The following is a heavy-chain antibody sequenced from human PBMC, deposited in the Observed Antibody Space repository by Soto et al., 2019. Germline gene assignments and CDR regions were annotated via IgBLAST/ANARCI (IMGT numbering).Heavy chain of an antibody. J-gene: IGHJ6*03. V-gene: IGHV4-31*03. CDR2: IYYSGST. D-gene: IGHD2-2*01. CDR1: GGSISSGGYY. CDR3: ASSGRQRDYYYYYMDV. Sequence: SETLSLTCTVSGGSISSGGYYWSWIRQHPGKGLEWIGYIYYSGSTYYNPSLKSRVTISVDTSKNQFSLKLSSVTAADTAAYYCASSGRQRDYYYYYMDVWGKGTTVTVSS.